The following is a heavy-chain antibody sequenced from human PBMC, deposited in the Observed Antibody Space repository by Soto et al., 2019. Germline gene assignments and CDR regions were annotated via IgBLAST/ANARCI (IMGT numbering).Heavy chain of an antibody. D-gene: IGHD3-10*01. CDR1: GFTFSAFA. J-gene: IGHJ4*02. V-gene: IGHV3-30*04. CDR3: AKGVVREPAYFDD. CDR2: ISYDGRNE. Sequence: GGSLTLSCAVSGFTFSAFAMYWVRQAPGKGLEWVALISYDGRNEDYAESVRGRFTISRDNSKNTLYLDMNSLSAEDSAVYFCAKGVVREPAYFDDWGQGTLVTVSS.